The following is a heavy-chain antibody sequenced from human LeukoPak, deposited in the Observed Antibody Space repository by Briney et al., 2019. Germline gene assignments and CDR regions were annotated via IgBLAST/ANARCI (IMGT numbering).Heavy chain of an antibody. D-gene: IGHD3-22*01. CDR2: INHSGST. Sequence: KSSETLSLTCAVYGGSFSGYYWSWIRQRPGKGQEWIGEINHSGSTNYNPSLKSRVTISVDTSKNQFSLKLSSVTAAGTAVYYCARVDSSGYMNDYWGQGTLVTVSS. V-gene: IGHV4-34*01. J-gene: IGHJ4*02. CDR1: GGSFSGYY. CDR3: ARVDSSGYMNDY.